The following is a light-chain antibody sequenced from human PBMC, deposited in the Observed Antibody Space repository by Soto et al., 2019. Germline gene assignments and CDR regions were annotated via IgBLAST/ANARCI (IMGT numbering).Light chain of an antibody. Sequence: QSALTQPASVSGSPGQSITISCTGTSSDVGAYNYVSWYQQHPGKAPKLMIYDVSNRPSGVSNRFSGSKSGNTASLTISGLHAEDEADYYCSSYTGRDTVVFGGGTKLTVL. J-gene: IGLJ2*01. CDR3: SSYTGRDTVV. CDR2: DVS. V-gene: IGLV2-14*01. CDR1: SSDVGAYNY.